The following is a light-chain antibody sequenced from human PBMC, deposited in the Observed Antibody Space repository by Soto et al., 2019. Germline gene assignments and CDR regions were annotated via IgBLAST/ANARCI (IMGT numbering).Light chain of an antibody. J-gene: IGKJ4*01. V-gene: IGKV1-5*03. CDR2: KAS. CDR1: QSVSTW. Sequence: DSQMTQSPSTLAASVGDRVTITCRASQSVSTWLAWYQQKPGKPPKLLIYKASILQSGVSSRFSGSGSGTDFPPTISGLQPDDLATYYCQQYDRYPVTFGGGTKVDI. CDR3: QQYDRYPVT.